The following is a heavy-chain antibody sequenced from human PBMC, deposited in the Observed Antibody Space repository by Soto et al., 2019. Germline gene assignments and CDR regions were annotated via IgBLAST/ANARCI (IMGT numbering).Heavy chain of an antibody. CDR3: ARESGDWPLNWFDP. J-gene: IGHJ5*02. Sequence: GGSLRLSCAASGFNFSNHWMHWVRQRPGEGLVWVSRITSDGKSKAYAESVKGRFAISRDNDKNTLYLQMNGLTAEDTAVYYCARESGDWPLNWFDPWGQGTLVTVSS. CDR2: ITSDGKSK. V-gene: IGHV3-74*01. D-gene: IGHD2-21*02. CDR1: GFNFSNHW.